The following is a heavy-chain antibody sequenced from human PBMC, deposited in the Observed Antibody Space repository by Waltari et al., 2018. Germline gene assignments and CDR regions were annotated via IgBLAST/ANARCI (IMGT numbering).Heavy chain of an antibody. CDR2: IYSSGTT. CDR3: ARGGGATPAAFDI. Sequence: RPAGTGLEWIGRIYSSGTTNYNPSLKSRVTMSVDTSKNKLSLKLNSVTAADTAIYYCARGGGATPAAFDIWGQGTMVTVSS. D-gene: IGHD1-26*01. V-gene: IGHV4-4*07. J-gene: IGHJ3*02.